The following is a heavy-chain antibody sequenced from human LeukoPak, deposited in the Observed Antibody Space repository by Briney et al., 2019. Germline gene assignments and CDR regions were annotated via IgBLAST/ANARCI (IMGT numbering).Heavy chain of an antibody. V-gene: IGHV3-11*01. D-gene: IGHD6-13*01. Sequence: PGGSLRLSCAGSGFTFSDYYMSCVCQGPGKGLEWVSYISSSGSTIYYADSVKGRFTISRDNAKNSLYLQMNSLRAEDTAVYYCARDDIAAAAFLWGQGTLVTVSS. J-gene: IGHJ4*02. CDR2: ISSSGSTI. CDR1: GFTFSDYY. CDR3: ARDDIAAAAFL.